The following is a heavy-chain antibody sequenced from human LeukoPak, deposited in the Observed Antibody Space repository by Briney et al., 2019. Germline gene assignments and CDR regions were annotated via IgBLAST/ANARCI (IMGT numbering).Heavy chain of an antibody. CDR2: INHSGST. V-gene: IGHV4-34*01. D-gene: IGHD3-16*01. CDR3: ARTLYDYVWGSPDGDYDY. J-gene: IGHJ4*02. CDR1: GGSFSGYY. Sequence: PSEALSLTCAVYGGSFSGYYWSWIRQPPGKGLEWIGEINHSGSTNYNPSLKSRVTISVDTSKNQFSLKLSSVTAADTAVYYCARTLYDYVWGSPDGDYDYWGQGTLVTVSS.